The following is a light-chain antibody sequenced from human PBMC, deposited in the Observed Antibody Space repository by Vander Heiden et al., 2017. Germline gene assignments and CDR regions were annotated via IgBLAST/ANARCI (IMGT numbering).Light chain of an antibody. Sequence: ETALTQSLGTLSLSPGARATLSCRASQSVSSTYLAWYQQKPGQAPRLLIYGASRRATGIPDRFSGSGSETDFTLTISRLEPEDFAVYYCQQYGSSPLWTYGQGTKVEVK. CDR2: GAS. J-gene: IGKJ1*01. CDR1: QSVSSTY. V-gene: IGKV3-20*01. CDR3: QQYGSSPLWT.